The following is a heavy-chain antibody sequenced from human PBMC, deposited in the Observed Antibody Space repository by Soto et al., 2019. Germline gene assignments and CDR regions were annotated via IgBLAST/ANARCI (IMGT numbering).Heavy chain of an antibody. D-gene: IGHD3-10*01. Sequence: PGGSLRLSCAASGFTFSSYGMHWVRQAPGKGLEWVAVISYDGSNKYYADSVKGRFTISRDNSKNTLYLQMNSLRAEDTAVYYCAKDRGYYGSGSYRDYYYDVMDVWGQGTTVTVSS. V-gene: IGHV3-30*18. CDR3: AKDRGYYGSGSYRDYYYDVMDV. CDR1: GFTFSSYG. CDR2: ISYDGSNK. J-gene: IGHJ6*02.